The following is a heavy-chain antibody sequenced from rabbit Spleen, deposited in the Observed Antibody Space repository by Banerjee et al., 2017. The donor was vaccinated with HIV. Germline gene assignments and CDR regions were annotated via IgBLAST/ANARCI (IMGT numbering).Heavy chain of an antibody. CDR1: GVSFNDKDV. CDR3: ARDSGTSFSSYGMDL. CDR2: INTATAKA. V-gene: IGHV1S45*01. J-gene: IGHJ6*01. D-gene: IGHD8-1*01. Sequence: QEQLEESGGGLVKPEGSLTLTCKASGVSFNDKDVMCWVRQAPGKGLEWIACINTATAKAVYATWAKGQFTISRASSTAVTLQMTSLTAADTATYFCARDSGTSFSSYGMDLWGQGTLVTVS.